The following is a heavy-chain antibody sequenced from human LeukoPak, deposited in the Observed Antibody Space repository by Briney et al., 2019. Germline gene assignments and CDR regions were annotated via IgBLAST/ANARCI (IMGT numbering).Heavy chain of an antibody. Sequence: GGSLRLSCAASGFTFSDYYMSWIRQAPGKGLEWVSYISSSGSTIYYADSVKGRFTISRDNAKNSLYLQMNSLRAEDTAVYYCAKESDSSPYYMDVWGKGTTVTISS. V-gene: IGHV3-11*01. CDR2: ISSSGSTI. D-gene: IGHD3-22*01. CDR3: AKESDSSPYYMDV. CDR1: GFTFSDYY. J-gene: IGHJ6*03.